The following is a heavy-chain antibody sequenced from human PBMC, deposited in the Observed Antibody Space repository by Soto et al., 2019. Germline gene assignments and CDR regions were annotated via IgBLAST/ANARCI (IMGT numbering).Heavy chain of an antibody. V-gene: IGHV3-23*01. Sequence: PGGSLRLSCAASGFTFSSYAMSWVRQAPGKGLEWVSAISGSGGSTYYADSVKGRFTISRDNSKNTLYLQMNSLRAEDTAVYYCAKDWTRITIFGVVIGPVDYWGQGTLVTVSS. J-gene: IGHJ4*02. D-gene: IGHD3-3*01. CDR2: ISGSGGST. CDR1: GFTFSSYA. CDR3: AKDWTRITIFGVVIGPVDY.